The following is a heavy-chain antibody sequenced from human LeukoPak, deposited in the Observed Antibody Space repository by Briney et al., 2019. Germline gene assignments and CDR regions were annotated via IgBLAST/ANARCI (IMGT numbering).Heavy chain of an antibody. D-gene: IGHD4-17*01. CDR2: ISSSSSYI. J-gene: IGHJ4*02. CDR1: GFTFSSYS. CDR3: AYGTRYGDYAY. V-gene: IGHV3-21*01. Sequence: PGGSLRLSCAASGFTFSSYSMNWVRQAPGKGLEWVSSISSSSSYIYYADSVKGRFTISRDNAKNSRYLQMNSLRAEDTAVYYCAYGTRYGDYAYWGQGTLVTVSS.